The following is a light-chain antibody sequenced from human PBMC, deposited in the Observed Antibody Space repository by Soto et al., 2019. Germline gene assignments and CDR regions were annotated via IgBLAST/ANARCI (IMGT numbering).Light chain of an antibody. V-gene: IGKV1-9*01. CDR3: QQLNSYPRT. CDR1: QAISSY. CDR2: GAS. J-gene: IGKJ1*01. Sequence: IQLTQSPYSLSASVGDRVTITCRASQAISSYLAWYQQKPGRAPNLLIYGASTLQSGVPSRFSGSGSGTDFTLTISSLQPEDFATYYCQQLNSYPRTFGQGTKVEIK.